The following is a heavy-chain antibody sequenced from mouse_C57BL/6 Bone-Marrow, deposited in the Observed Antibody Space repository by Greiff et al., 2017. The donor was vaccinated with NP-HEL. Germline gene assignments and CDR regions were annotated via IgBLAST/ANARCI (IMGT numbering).Heavy chain of an antibody. CDR1: GYAFSSSW. V-gene: IGHV1-82*01. Sequence: QVQLQQSGPELVKPGASVKISCKASGYAFSSSWMNWVKQRPGKGLEWIGRIYPGDGDTNYNGKFKGKATLTADKSSSTAYMQLSSLTSEDSAVYFCARTDYDYAGYFDYWGQGTTLTVSS. J-gene: IGHJ2*01. D-gene: IGHD2-4*01. CDR2: IYPGDGDT. CDR3: ARTDYDYAGYFDY.